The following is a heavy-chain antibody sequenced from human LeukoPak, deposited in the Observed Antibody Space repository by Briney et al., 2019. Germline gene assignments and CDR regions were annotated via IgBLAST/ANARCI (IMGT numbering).Heavy chain of an antibody. Sequence: ASVKVSCKASGYTFTGYYMHWVRQAPGQGLEWMGWINPNSGGTNYAQKFQGRVTMTRDTSISTAYMELSRLGSDDTAVYYCARGNYYYDSSGYYLDNYWGQGTLVTVSS. CDR2: INPNSGGT. CDR3: ARGNYYYDSSGYYLDNY. D-gene: IGHD3-22*01. J-gene: IGHJ4*02. V-gene: IGHV1-2*02. CDR1: GYTFTGYY.